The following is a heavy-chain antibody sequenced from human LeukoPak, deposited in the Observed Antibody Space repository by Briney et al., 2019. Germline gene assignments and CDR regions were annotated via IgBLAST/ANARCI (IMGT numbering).Heavy chain of an antibody. CDR3: ARDERYDSSGYPFDY. D-gene: IGHD3-22*01. CDR2: INPNSGGT. CDR1: GYTFTGCY. Sequence: VSVKVSCKASGYTFTGCYMHWVRQAPGQGLEWMGWINPNSGGTNYAQKFQGRVTMTRDTSISTAYMELSRLRSDDTAVYYCARDERYDSSGYPFDYWGQGTLVTVSS. J-gene: IGHJ4*02. V-gene: IGHV1-2*02.